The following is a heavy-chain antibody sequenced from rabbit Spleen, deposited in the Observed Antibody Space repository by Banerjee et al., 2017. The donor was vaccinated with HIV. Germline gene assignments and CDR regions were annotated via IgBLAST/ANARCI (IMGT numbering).Heavy chain of an antibody. CDR3: ASAYSDVYFDL. V-gene: IGHV1S47*01. D-gene: IGHD6-1*01. CDR2: IYPIIQTT. Sequence: QERLVESGGGLVQPEGSLTLTCKASGFDFSSYGVSWVRQAPGKGLEWIGIIYPIIQTTYYANWVNGRFTISSDNAQNTVDLQMNSLTAADTATYFCASAYSDVYFDLWGPGTLVTVS. J-gene: IGHJ4*01. CDR1: GFDFSSYG.